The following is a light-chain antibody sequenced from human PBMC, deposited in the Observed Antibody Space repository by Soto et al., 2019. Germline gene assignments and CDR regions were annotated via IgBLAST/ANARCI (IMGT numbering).Light chain of an antibody. Sequence: QPVLTQPPSVSGSPGQSVTISCTGTSSDVGSYDRVSWYQQPPGTAPKLMIYEVSNRPSGVPDRFSGSKSGNTASLTISGLQAEDEAEYYCTSYTSSNTFVFGTGTKVTVL. CDR2: EVS. CDR3: TSYTSSNTFV. CDR1: SSDVGSYDR. J-gene: IGLJ1*01. V-gene: IGLV2-18*02.